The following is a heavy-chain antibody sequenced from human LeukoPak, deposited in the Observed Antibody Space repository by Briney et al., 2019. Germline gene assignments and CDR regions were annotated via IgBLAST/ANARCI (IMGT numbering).Heavy chain of an antibody. CDR1: GFTFSSYW. J-gene: IGHJ4*02. D-gene: IGHD3-10*01. CDR3: AKDYYGS. Sequence: GGSLRLSCAASGFTFSSYWMSWVRQAPGKGLEWVAVISYDGSNKFYADSVKGRFTISRDNSKNTLYPQMNSLRAEDTALYYCAKDYYGSGGQGTLVTVSS. CDR2: ISYDGSNK. V-gene: IGHV3-30*18.